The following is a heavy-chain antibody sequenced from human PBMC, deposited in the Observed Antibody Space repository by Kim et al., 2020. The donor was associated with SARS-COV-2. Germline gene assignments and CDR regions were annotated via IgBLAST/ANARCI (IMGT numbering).Heavy chain of an antibody. J-gene: IGHJ6*02. CDR3: TTVGKVVADFYSYYGMDV. D-gene: IGHD3-22*01. V-gene: IGHV3-15*01. Sequence: KGRLNISREDSKNTLYLQMNSLKAEDTAVYYCTTVGKVVADFYSYYGMDVWGQGTTVTVSS.